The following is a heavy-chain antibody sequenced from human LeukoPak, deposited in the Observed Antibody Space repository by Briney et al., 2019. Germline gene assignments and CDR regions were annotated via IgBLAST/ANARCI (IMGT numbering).Heavy chain of an antibody. CDR2: IKQDGSKK. Sequence: PGGSLRLSCAASGFTFSRYWMHWVRQAPGKGLEWVANIKQDGSKKYYVDSVKGRFTISRDNAKNSLYLQMNSLRAEDTAVYYCARDYDHYMDVWGKGTTVTVSS. V-gene: IGHV3-7*01. CDR3: ARDYDHYMDV. J-gene: IGHJ6*03. CDR1: GFTFSRYW.